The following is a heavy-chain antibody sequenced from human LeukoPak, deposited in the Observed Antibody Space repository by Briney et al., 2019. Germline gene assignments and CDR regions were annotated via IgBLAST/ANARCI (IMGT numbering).Heavy chain of an antibody. CDR1: GFTFSNYV. V-gene: IGHV3-30*04. Sequence: GGSLRLSCAASGFTFSNYVMHWVRQAPGKGLEWVAVISYDGTNKYYADSVKGRFTISRDNSKNTLYLQMNSLRAEDTAVYYCARDGEYSNSWYEFDYWGQGTLVIVSS. CDR2: ISYDGTNK. J-gene: IGHJ4*02. D-gene: IGHD6-13*01. CDR3: ARDGEYSNSWYEFDY.